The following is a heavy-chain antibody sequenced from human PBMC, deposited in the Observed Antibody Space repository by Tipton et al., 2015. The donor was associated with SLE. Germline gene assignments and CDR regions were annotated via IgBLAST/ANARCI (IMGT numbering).Heavy chain of an antibody. V-gene: IGHV4-39*07. J-gene: IGHJ4*02. CDR3: ARLGIAVAGATDY. CDR2: IYYSGST. D-gene: IGHD6-19*01. CDR1: GGSISSSSYY. Sequence: LRLSCTVSGGSISSSSYYWGWIRQPPGKGLEWIGSIYYSGSTYYNPSLKSRVTISVDTSKNQFSLKLSSVTAADTAVYYCARLGIAVAGATDYWGQGTLVTVSS.